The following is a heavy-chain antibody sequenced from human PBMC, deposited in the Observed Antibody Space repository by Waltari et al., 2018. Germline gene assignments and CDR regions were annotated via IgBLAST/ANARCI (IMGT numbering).Heavy chain of an antibody. J-gene: IGHJ6*02. V-gene: IGHV3-7*01. CDR2: INQDGSDT. Sequence: EVQLVESGGGLVQPGGSLRLSCAASGFTFSTYWMCWVRQAPGKGREWVVNINQDGSDTYYVDSGKGRFTISRDNAKNSLYLQMNSVRPEDTAVYYCARYDLGPYYYYGMDVWGQGTTVTASS. CDR3: ARYDLGPYYYYGMDV. D-gene: IGHD7-27*01. CDR1: GFTFSTYW.